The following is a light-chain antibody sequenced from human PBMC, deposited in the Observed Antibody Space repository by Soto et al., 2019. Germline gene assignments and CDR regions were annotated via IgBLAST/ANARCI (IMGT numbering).Light chain of an antibody. J-gene: IGLJ3*02. Sequence: QTVVTQEPSFSVSPGWTVTLTCGLSSGSVSFDSYPTWFQQTPGQAPRTLIHSTNILSSGVPDRFSGSILGDKAALTITWAQAADESDYYCVLYRSSGTCVFGGGTKLTAL. V-gene: IGLV8-61*01. CDR2: STN. CDR3: VLYRSSGTCV. CDR1: SGSVSFDSY.